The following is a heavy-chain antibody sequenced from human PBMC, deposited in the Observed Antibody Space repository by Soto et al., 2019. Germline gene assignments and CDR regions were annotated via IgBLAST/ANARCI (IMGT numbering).Heavy chain of an antibody. V-gene: IGHV4-4*07. D-gene: IGHD5-18*01. CDR3: ARWIQGSHAFEI. CDR2: IYSSGST. J-gene: IGHJ3*02. Sequence: SETLSLTCTVSGGSFSPDYWSWIRQPAGKGLEWIGRIYSSGSTNYNPSLKSRVTMSVDTSKNQFSLQLNSVTPEDTAVYYCARWIQGSHAFEIWGQGTMVTVSS. CDR1: GGSFSPDY.